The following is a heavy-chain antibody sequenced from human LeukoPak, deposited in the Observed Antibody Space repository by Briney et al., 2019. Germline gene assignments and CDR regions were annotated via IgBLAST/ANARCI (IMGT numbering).Heavy chain of an antibody. CDR3: ATGVEDYYDSSGPVSGFDY. CDR2: MNPNSGNT. CDR1: GYTFTSYD. Sequence: ASVKVSCKASGYTFTSYDINWVRQATGQGLEWMGWMNPNSGNTGYAQKFQGRVTITRNTSISTAYMELSSLRSEDTAVYYCATGVEDYYDSSGPVSGFDYWGQGTLVTVSS. D-gene: IGHD3-22*01. V-gene: IGHV1-8*03. J-gene: IGHJ4*02.